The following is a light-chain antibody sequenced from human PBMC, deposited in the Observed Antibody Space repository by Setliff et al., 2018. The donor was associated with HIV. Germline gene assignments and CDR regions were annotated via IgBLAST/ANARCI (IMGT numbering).Light chain of an antibody. Sequence: QPVLTQPPSASGSPGQSVTISCTGTSSDVGGYNYVSWYQQHPGKAPKLMIYEVSKRPSGVPDRFSGSKSGNTASLTVSGLQAEDEADYYCSSYAGSNIYVFGTGTKVTVL. CDR2: EVS. J-gene: IGLJ1*01. CDR1: SSDVGGYNY. CDR3: SSYAGSNIYV. V-gene: IGLV2-8*01.